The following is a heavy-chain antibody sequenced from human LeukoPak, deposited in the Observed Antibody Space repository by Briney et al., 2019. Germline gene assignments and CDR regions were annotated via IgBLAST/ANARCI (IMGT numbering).Heavy chain of an antibody. D-gene: IGHD2-21*01. V-gene: IGHV3-21*01. CDR3: VRDGVSTIPLDY. J-gene: IGHJ4*02. CDR2: ITSSSSYI. Sequence: GGSLRLSCAASGFTFSGYSMNWVRQAPGKGLEWVSSITSSSSYIYYADSVKGRFTISRDNAKNTLYLQMNSLRAEDTAVYYCVRDGVSTIPLDYWGQGSLVTVSS. CDR1: GFTFSGYS.